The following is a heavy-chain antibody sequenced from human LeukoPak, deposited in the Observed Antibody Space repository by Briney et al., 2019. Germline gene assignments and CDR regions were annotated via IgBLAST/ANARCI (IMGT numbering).Heavy chain of an antibody. V-gene: IGHV1-2*02. CDR1: GYTFTVYY. J-gene: IGHJ4*02. CDR3: ARDRLDCSSTSCYGDY. CDR2: NNPNSGGT. D-gene: IGHD2-2*01. Sequence: ASVKVSCTASGYTFTVYYMHWVRQAPGQGLEWMGWNNPNSGGTNYAQKFQGRVTMTRDTSISTAYMELSRLRSDDTAVYYCARDRLDCSSTSCYGDYWGQGTLVTVSS.